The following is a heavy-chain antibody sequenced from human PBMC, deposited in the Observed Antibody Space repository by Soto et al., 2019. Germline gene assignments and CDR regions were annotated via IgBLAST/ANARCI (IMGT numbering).Heavy chain of an antibody. CDR1: GGSLSGATYS. CDR3: ARSREFDY. V-gene: IGHV4-30-2*01. J-gene: IGHJ4*02. Sequence: SETLTLTCGVSGGSLSGATYSWNWIRQPPGKGLEWIGYIFPSGTTYYNPSLKSRVTISIDVSKNQFSLSLRSLTAADTAVYYCARSREFDYWSQGTLVTVSS. CDR2: IFPSGTT.